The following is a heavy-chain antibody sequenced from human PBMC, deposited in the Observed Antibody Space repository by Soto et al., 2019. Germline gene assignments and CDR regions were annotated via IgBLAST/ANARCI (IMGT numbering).Heavy chain of an antibody. CDR1: GDSISGYY. CDR2: IYYSGTT. D-gene: IGHD3-10*01. V-gene: IGHV4-59*08. CDR3: ARGSMVYGSGSFYNWFDP. J-gene: IGHJ5*02. Sequence: SETLSLTCTVSGDSISGYYWNWIRQSPEKGLEWIGYIYYSGTTRYNPSLNSRVTISVDTSKNQFSLKLSSVTAADTAVYYCARGSMVYGSGSFYNWFDPWGQGTLVTVSS.